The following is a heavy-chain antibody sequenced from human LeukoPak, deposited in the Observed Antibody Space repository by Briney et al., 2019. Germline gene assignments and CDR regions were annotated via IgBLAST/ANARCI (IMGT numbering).Heavy chain of an antibody. CDR3: TLNLVAAAADH. CDR2: IKPDGSVG. Sequence: GGSLRLSCAASGFTFSNYWMTWVRQAPGKGLEWVANIKPDGSVGYYVDSVRGRFIISRDNAGNSLYLQMNSLRVEDTAVYYCTLNLVAAAADHWGQGTLVIVSS. V-gene: IGHV3-7*01. CDR1: GFTFSNYW. J-gene: IGHJ4*02. D-gene: IGHD2-15*01.